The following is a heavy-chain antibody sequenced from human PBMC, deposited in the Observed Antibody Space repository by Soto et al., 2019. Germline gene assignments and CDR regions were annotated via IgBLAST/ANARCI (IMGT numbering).Heavy chain of an antibody. Sequence: GGSLRLSCAASGFNFIIYSMIWVRQAPGKGLEWVSGISATTGNTYYTNSVKGRFTISRDNFENTLFLQMNNLRAEDTALYYCAIDSDGGYWGQGTLVTVSS. V-gene: IGHV3-23*01. J-gene: IGHJ4*02. CDR3: AIDSDGGY. D-gene: IGHD2-15*01. CDR2: ISATTGNT. CDR1: GFNFIIYS.